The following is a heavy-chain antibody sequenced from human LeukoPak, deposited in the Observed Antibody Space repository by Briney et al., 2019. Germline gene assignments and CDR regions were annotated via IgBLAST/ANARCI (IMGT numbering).Heavy chain of an antibody. CDR1: GGSISSSSYY. D-gene: IGHD3-10*01. Sequence: SESLSLTCTVSGGSISSSSYYWGWIRQPPGKGLEWIGSIYYSGSTYYNPSLKSRVTISVDTSKDQFSLKLSSVTAADTAVYYCARQEVRGILLFYYGMDVWGQGTTVTVSS. CDR3: ARQEVRGILLFYYGMDV. V-gene: IGHV4-39*01. CDR2: IYYSGST. J-gene: IGHJ6*02.